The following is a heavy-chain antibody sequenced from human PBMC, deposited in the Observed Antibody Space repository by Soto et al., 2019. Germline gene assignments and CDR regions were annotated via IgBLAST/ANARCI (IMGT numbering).Heavy chain of an antibody. V-gene: IGHV3-15*01. CDR2: IKSKTDGGTT. CDR3: TTQGYQLLLGHDY. J-gene: IGHJ4*02. CDR1: GFTFSNAW. Sequence: GGSLRLSCAASGFTFSNAWMSWVRQAPGKGLEWVGRIKSKTDGGTTDYAAPVKGRFTISRDDSKNTLYLQMNSLKTEDTAVYYCTTQGYQLLLGHDYWGQGTLVTVSS. D-gene: IGHD2-2*01.